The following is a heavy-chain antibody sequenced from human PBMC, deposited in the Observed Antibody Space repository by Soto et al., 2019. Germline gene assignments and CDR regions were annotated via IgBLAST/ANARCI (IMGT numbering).Heavy chain of an antibody. V-gene: IGHV1-46*01. D-gene: IGHD3-3*01. CDR2: VNPSIGTT. CDR3: ATAREDYYDFWSGYSLPLS. CDR1: GYSFTTYN. J-gene: IGHJ4*02. Sequence: SVKVSCKASGYSFTTYNIHWVRQAPGQGLDWMGVVNPSIGTTSYAQKFQGRVTMTRDTSTSTVYMELSSLRSQDAAVYYCATAREDYYDFWSGYSLPLSWGQGTLVTVSS.